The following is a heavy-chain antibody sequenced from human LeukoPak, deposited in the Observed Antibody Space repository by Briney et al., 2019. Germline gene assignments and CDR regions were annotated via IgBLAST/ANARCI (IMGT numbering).Heavy chain of an antibody. V-gene: IGHV3-23*01. D-gene: IGHD3-22*01. Sequence: PGGSLRLSCAVHGIILSNYGMSWARQAPGKWMEWVAGISDSGGRTTYADSVKGRFTTSRDNPKNTLYLQMNSLRAEDTAVYFCAKRGVVIRVILVGFHKEAYYFDSWGQGALVTVSS. CDR2: ISDSGGRT. CDR1: GIILSNYG. J-gene: IGHJ4*02. CDR3: AKRGVVIRVILVGFHKEAYYFDS.